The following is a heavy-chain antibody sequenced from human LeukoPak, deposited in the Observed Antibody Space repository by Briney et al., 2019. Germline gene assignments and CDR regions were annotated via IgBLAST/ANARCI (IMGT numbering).Heavy chain of an antibody. CDR1: GYSVTSYW. D-gene: IGHD5-24*01. J-gene: IGHJ4*02. CDR2: IYPGASDT. CDR3: ARGRDGYSFGFDY. V-gene: IGHV5-51*01. Sequence: GESLKISCMGSGYSVTSYWIGWVRQMPGKGLEWMGIIYPGASDTRYSPSFKGQVTISADKSISTAYLKWSSLKASDTAMYYCARGRDGYSFGFDYWGQGTLVTVSS.